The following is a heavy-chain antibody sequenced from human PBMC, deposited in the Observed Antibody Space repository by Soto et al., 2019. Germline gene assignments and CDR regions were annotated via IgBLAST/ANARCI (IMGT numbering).Heavy chain of an antibody. CDR3: ARHTDYYGSGSPREPEYYYYYYGMDV. CDR2: IYPGDSDT. J-gene: IGHJ6*02. Sequence: VESLKISCNGSGDSLTSYWIGWVGQMPWKGLEWMGIIYPGDSDTRYSPSFQGQVTISADKSISTAYLQWSSLKASDTAMYYCARHTDYYGSGSPREPEYYYYYYGMDVWGQGTTVTVSS. D-gene: IGHD3-10*01. V-gene: IGHV5-51*01. CDR1: GDSLTSYW.